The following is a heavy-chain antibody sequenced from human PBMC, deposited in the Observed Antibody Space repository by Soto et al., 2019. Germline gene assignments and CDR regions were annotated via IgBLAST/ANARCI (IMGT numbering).Heavy chain of an antibody. CDR2: IYYSGST. CDR1: GGSISSSGYY. Sequence: SETLSLTCTFSGGSISSSGYYWGWIRQPPGKGLEWIGSIYYSGSTYYSPSLKSRVTISVDTSKNQFSLKLSSVTAADTALYYCARHGKNGFYGLDYWGQGTLVTVSS. D-gene: IGHD3-10*01. J-gene: IGHJ4*02. V-gene: IGHV4-39*01. CDR3: ARHGKNGFYGLDY.